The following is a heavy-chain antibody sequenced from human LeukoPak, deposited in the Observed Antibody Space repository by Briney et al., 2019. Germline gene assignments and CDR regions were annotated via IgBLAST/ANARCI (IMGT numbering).Heavy chain of an antibody. CDR2: ISSSGSTK. CDR1: GFTSGFTFSDYE. Sequence: GGSLRLSCAVSGFTSGFTFSDYEMNWVRQAPGKGLEWVSYISSSGSTKYYADSVKGRFTISRDNAKNSLYLQMNSLRAEDTAVYYCARDEQVDPNSSGTQYWGQGTLVTVSS. V-gene: IGHV3-48*03. J-gene: IGHJ4*02. CDR3: ARDEQVDPNSSGTQY. D-gene: IGHD3-22*01.